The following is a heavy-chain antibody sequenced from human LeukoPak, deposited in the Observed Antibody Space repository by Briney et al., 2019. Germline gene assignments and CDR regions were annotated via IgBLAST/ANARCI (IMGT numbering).Heavy chain of an antibody. CDR2: INPNSGGT. J-gene: IGHJ4*02. CDR1: GYTFTSYG. V-gene: IGHV1-2*02. CDR3: ARDEARYYYDSSGYSSFDY. Sequence: ASVKVSCKASGYTFTSYGTSWVRQAPGQGLEWMGWINPNSGGTNYAQKFQGRVTMTRDTSISTAYMGLSRLRSDDTAVYYCARDEARYYYDSSGYSSFDYWGQGTLVTVSS. D-gene: IGHD3-22*01.